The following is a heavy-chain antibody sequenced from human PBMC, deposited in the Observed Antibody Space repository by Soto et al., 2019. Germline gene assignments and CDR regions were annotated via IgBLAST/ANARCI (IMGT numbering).Heavy chain of an antibody. D-gene: IGHD2-15*01. V-gene: IGHV3-23*01. CDR1: GFTLSSYS. CDR2: LSGSGGST. J-gene: IGHJ4*02. Sequence: GGSLRLSCAASGFTLSSYSMNWVRQAPGKGLEWVSALSGSGGSTYYADSVKGRFTISRDNSKNTLYLQMNSLRAEDTAVYYFANSISGCRPRVFDYWGQGTLFTVSP. CDR3: ANSISGCRPRVFDY.